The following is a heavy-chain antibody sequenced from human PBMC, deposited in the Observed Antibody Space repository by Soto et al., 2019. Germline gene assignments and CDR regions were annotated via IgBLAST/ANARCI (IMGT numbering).Heavy chain of an antibody. V-gene: IGHV4-59*01. J-gene: IGHJ6*03. D-gene: IGHD3-3*01. CDR1: GGSISSYY. CDR3: ARGWYYDFWSGYPAYYMDV. CDR2: IYYSGST. Sequence: SETLSLTCTVSGGSISSYYWSWIRQPPGKGLEWIGYIYYSGSTNYNPSLKSRVTISVDTSKNQFSLKLSSVTAADTAVYYCARGWYYDFWSGYPAYYMDVWGKGTTVTVSS.